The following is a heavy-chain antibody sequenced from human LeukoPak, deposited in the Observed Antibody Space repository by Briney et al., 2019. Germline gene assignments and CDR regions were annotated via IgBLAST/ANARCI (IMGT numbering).Heavy chain of an antibody. CDR1: GFTFSSYT. D-gene: IGHD4-23*01. CDR3: ARDGDTVLTRGYYYYMDV. V-gene: IGHV3-21*01. CDR2: ISSSSSYI. J-gene: IGHJ6*03. Sequence: AGGSLRLSCAASGFTFSSYTMNWVRQAPGKGLEWVSSISSSSSYIYYADSVKGRFTIFRDNAKNSLYLQMNSLRAEDTAVYYCARDGDTVLTRGYYYYMDVWGKGTTVTVSS.